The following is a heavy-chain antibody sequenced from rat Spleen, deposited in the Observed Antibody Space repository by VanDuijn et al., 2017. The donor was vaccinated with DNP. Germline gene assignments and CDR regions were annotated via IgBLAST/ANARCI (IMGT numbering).Heavy chain of an antibody. CDR3: ARSRLPGYYPFAC. CDR1: GFTFSHFG. J-gene: IGHJ3*01. D-gene: IGHD1-4*01. V-gene: IGHV5-19*01. CDR2: ISPSGDTT. Sequence: EVQLVESGGGLVQPGRSLKLSCAASGFTFSHFGMHWIRQAPTKGLEWVASISPSGDTTFYRDSVKGRFTISRDNAKSTLYLQMNSLKSEDTATYYCARSRLPGYYPFACWGQGTLVTVSS.